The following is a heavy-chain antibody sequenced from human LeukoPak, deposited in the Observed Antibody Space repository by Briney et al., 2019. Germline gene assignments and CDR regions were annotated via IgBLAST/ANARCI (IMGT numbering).Heavy chain of an antibody. CDR2: INPNSGGT. CDR3: ARQQPFDY. V-gene: IGHV1-2*02. J-gene: IGHJ4*02. CDR1: GYTFTGYY. Sequence: ASVKVSCKASGYTFTGYYLHWVRRAPGQGLERMGWINPNSGGTNYAQRFQGRVTMTRDTSITTVYMELSRLRSDDTAVYYCARQQPFDYWGQGTLVTVSS. D-gene: IGHD6-13*01.